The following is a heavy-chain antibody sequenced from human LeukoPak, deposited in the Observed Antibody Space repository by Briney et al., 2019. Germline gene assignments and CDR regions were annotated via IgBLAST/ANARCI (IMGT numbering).Heavy chain of an antibody. CDR3: ARGDHFDWLPYFDY. J-gene: IGHJ4*02. Sequence: SETLSLTCTVSGGSISSCYWSWIRQPPGKGLEWIGYIYYSGSTNYNPSLKSRVTISVDTSKNQFSLKLSSVTAADTAVYYCARGDHFDWLPYFDYWGQGTLVTVSS. V-gene: IGHV4-59*01. D-gene: IGHD3-9*01. CDR2: IYYSGST. CDR1: GGSISSCY.